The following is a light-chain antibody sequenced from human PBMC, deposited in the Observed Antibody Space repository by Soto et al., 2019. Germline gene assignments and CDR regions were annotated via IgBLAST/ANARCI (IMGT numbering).Light chain of an antibody. Sequence: DIQMTQSPSSLSASVGDRVTITCRSSQSISSYLNWYQQTPGKAPKLLIFTASTLTSGVPSRFSGSGSGTDVTLTISSLQPEDFATYYCQQSYTTPLGFGGGTKV. V-gene: IGKV1-39*01. J-gene: IGKJ4*01. CDR1: QSISSY. CDR2: TAS. CDR3: QQSYTTPLG.